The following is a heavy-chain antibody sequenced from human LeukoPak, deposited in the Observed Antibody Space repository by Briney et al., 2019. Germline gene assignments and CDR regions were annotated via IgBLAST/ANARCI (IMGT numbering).Heavy chain of an antibody. V-gene: IGHV4-34*01. CDR3: ARVAVAGSL. D-gene: IGHD6-19*01. J-gene: IGHJ4*02. CDR2: INHSGST. Sequence: SETLSLTCAVYGGSFSGYYWSWIRQPPGEGLEWIGEINHSGSTNYNPSLKSRVTISVDTSKNQFSLKLSSVTAADTAVYYCARVAVAGSLWGQGTLVTVSS. CDR1: GGSFSGYY.